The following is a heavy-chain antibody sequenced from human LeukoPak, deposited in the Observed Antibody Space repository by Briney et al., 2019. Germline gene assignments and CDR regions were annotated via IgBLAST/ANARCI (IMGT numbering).Heavy chain of an antibody. D-gene: IGHD6-13*01. J-gene: IGHJ4*02. CDR3: ARVAPGIAAAGGGGYDY. V-gene: IGHV1-2*02. CDR2: INPNSGGT. Sequence: ASVKVSCKASGYTFTGYYMHWVRQAPGQGPEWMGWINPNSGGTNYAQKFQGRVTMTWDTSISTAYMELSRLRSDDTAVYYCARVAPGIAAAGGGGYDYWGQGTLVTVSS. CDR1: GYTFTGYY.